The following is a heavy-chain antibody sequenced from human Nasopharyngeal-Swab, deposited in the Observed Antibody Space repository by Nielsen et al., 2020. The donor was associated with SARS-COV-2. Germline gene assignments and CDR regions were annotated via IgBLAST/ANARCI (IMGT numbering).Heavy chain of an antibody. CDR3: ARDQAGATWAPGAFDI. CDR1: GGSISSGGYY. CDR2: IYYSGST. Sequence: SETLSLTCTVSGGSISSGGYYWSWLRQHPGMGLEWIGYIYYSGSTYYNPSLKSRVTISVDTSKNQFSLKLSSVTAADTAVYYCARDQAGATWAPGAFDIWGQGTMVTVSS. V-gene: IGHV4-31*03. D-gene: IGHD1-26*01. J-gene: IGHJ3*02.